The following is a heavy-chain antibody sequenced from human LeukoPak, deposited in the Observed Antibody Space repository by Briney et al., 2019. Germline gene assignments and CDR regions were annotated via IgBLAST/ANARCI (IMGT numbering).Heavy chain of an antibody. J-gene: IGHJ4*02. D-gene: IGHD5-18*01. CDR3: ARDLTGYNYIDY. CDR1: GGSISSISYY. CDR2: IYYTGST. Sequence: SETLSLTCTISGGSISSISYYWGWIRQPPGKGLEWIGSIYYTGSTYYNPSLKSRVTVSVDTSKNQFSLNLRSVTAADTAVYYCARDLTGYNYIDYWGQGTLVTVSS. V-gene: IGHV4-39*02.